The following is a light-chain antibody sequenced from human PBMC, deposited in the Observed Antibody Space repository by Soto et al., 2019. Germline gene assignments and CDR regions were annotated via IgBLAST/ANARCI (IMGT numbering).Light chain of an antibody. CDR2: SDN. J-gene: IGLJ2*01. CDR1: RSSIGTNT. Sequence: QSVLTQPPSASGTPGQRVTISCSGGRSSIGTNTVTWYQHLPGTAPKLLIYSDNQRPSGVPDRFSGSKSGTSASLAISALQSDDEAAYYCAAWDVRFVVFGGGTKLTVL. V-gene: IGLV1-44*01. CDR3: AAWDVRFVV.